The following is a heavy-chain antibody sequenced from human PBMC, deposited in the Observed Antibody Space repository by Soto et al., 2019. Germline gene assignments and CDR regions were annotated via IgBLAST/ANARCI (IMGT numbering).Heavy chain of an antibody. CDR1: GGTISNYA. V-gene: IGHV1-69*13. CDR3: ARGGFWSGYYSWFDP. D-gene: IGHD3-3*01. J-gene: IGHJ5*02. CDR2: IIPLFGTT. Sequence: SVKVSCKTSGGTISNYAISWVRQAPGQGLEWMGGIIPLFGTTNYAQKFQGRVTITADESTRTAYMELSSLRSEDTAVYYCARGGFWSGYYSWFDPWGQGTPVTVSS.